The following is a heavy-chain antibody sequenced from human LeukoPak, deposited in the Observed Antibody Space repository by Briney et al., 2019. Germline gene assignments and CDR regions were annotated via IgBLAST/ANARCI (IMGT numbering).Heavy chain of an antibody. CDR1: GFTFSDYI. CDR2: ISRGGNTI. V-gene: IGHV3-48*01. CDR3: ARRSDYADM. J-gene: IGHJ4*02. Sequence: GGSLRLSCAASGFTFSDYIMNWVRLAPGRGPEWLAYISRGGNTIYYADSVKGRFTISRDNAKQSLYLQMSSLGVEDTAVYFCARRSDYADMWGQGTLVTVSS. D-gene: IGHD4-17*01.